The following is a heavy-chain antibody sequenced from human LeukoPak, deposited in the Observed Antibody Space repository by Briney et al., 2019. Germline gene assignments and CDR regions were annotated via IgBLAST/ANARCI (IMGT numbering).Heavy chain of an antibody. CDR1: GLTFSSYW. J-gene: IGHJ4*02. CDR2: IKQDGSEK. Sequence: GGSLRPSCAASGLTFSSYWMSWVRQAPGKGLEWVANIKQDGSEKYYVDSVKGRFTISRDNAKKSLHLQMNSLSAEDTAVYYCASVGYWGQGTLVTVSS. CDR3: ASVGY. V-gene: IGHV3-7*01.